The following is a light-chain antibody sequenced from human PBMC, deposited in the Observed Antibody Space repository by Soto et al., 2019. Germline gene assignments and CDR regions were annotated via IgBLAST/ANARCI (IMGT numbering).Light chain of an antibody. CDR1: QSLTGSF. Sequence: ETVLTQSPGTLSLSPGERATLSCRASQSLTGSFLAWYQQKPGQAPKVLIYGASNRATGVPTRFSGSGSGTDFTLTISSLEPEDFAVYYCQQRNQWPPVTFGGGTRVEIK. CDR2: GAS. J-gene: IGKJ4*01. V-gene: IGKV3-11*01. CDR3: QQRNQWPPVT.